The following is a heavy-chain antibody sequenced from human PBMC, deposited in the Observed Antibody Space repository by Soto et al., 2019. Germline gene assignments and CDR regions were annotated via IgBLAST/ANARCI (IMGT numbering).Heavy chain of an antibody. D-gene: IGHD4-17*01. V-gene: IGHV3-23*01. CDR3: EKDLRPDGVWDFDY. Sequence: EVQLLESGGGLVQPGGSPRLSCAASGFTFSSYTMNWVRQAPGKGLEWVSGINSGGRTYYADSVKARFTISRDDSKNTLYLQIISLRAEDTAVYYCEKDLRPDGVWDFDYWGQGTLVTVSS. J-gene: IGHJ4*02. CDR2: INSGGRT. CDR1: GFTFSSYT.